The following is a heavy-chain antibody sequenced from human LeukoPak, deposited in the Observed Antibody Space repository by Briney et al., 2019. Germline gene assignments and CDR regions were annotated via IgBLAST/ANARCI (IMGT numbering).Heavy chain of an antibody. CDR3: ARAPFYYDSSGYPYFDG. Sequence: ASVKVSCKASGYTFTGYYMHWVRQAPGQGLEWMGWINPNSGGTNYAQKFQGRVTMTRDTSISTAYMELSRLRSDDTALYYCARAPFYYDSSGYPYFDGWGQGTLVTVSS. V-gene: IGHV1-2*02. D-gene: IGHD3-22*01. J-gene: IGHJ4*02. CDR1: GYTFTGYY. CDR2: INPNSGGT.